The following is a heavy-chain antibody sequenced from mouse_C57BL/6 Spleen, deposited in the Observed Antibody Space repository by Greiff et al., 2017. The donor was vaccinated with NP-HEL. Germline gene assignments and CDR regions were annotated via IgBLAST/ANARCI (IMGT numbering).Heavy chain of an antibody. J-gene: IGHJ1*03. CDR2: IYPGDGDT. CDR3: AGDGYYHGGFDV. V-gene: IGHV1-80*01. D-gene: IGHD2-3*01. Sequence: QVQLQQSGAELVKPGASVKISCKASGYAFSSYWMNWVKQRPGKGLEWIGQIYPGDGDTNYNGKFKGKASLTADKSSSTAYMQLSSLTSEDSAVYFCAGDGYYHGGFDVWGTGTTVTVSS. CDR1: GYAFSSYW.